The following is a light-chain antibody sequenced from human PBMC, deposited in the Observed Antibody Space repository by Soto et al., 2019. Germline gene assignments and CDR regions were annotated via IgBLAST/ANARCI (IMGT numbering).Light chain of an antibody. CDR3: SAHGGIKNVL. Sequence: QSALTQPPSASGSPGQSVTISCTGSSSDIGGYDYVSWYQQHPGKAPKLIIYEVTRRPSGVTGRFSGSKSGNTASLAVYGLQAEDEAEYYSSAHGGIKNVLFGGGTKLTVL. V-gene: IGLV2-8*01. CDR1: SSDIGGYDY. J-gene: IGLJ3*02. CDR2: EVT.